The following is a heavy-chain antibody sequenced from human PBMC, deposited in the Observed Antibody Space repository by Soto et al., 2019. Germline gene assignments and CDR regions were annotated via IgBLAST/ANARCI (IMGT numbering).Heavy chain of an antibody. CDR1: GFTFSTYG. CDR2: ISSDGSNK. Sequence: QVQLVESGGGVVQPGRSLRLSCAGSGFTFSTYGMHWVRQAPGKGLEWVADISSDGSNKYYADSVKGRFTISRDISKNTLYLQMNSLRAEDTAVYYCAKDPGYGLEYWGQGTLVTVSS. V-gene: IGHV3-30*18. CDR3: AKDPGYGLEY. D-gene: IGHD5-12*01. J-gene: IGHJ4*02.